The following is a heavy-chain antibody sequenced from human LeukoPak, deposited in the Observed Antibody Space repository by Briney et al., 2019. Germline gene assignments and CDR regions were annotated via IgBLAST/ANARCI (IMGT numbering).Heavy chain of an antibody. V-gene: IGHV3-23*01. Sequence: PGGSLRLSCAASGITFSNYAMNWVRQAPGKGLEWVSVISYSGLTTYYADSVKGRFTISRDNSKNTLYLQMNSLRAEDTAVYYCAKDEEYMITFGGVIVNWGQGTLVTVSS. CDR2: ISYSGLTT. CDR1: GITFSNYA. CDR3: AKDEEYMITFGGVIVN. J-gene: IGHJ4*02. D-gene: IGHD3-16*02.